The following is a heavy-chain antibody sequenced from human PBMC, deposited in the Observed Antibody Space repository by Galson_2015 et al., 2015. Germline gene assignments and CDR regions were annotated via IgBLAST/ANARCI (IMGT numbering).Heavy chain of an antibody. CDR2: IYYSGST. Sequence: ETLSLTCTVSGGSISSSSYYWGWIRQPPGEGLEWIGSIYYSGSTYYNPSLKSRVTISVDTSKNQFSLKLSSVTAADTAVYYCARHVDVVPAANEGSWFDPWGQGTLVTVSS. D-gene: IGHD2-2*01. CDR3: ARHVDVVPAANEGSWFDP. V-gene: IGHV4-39*01. J-gene: IGHJ5*02. CDR1: GGSISSSSYY.